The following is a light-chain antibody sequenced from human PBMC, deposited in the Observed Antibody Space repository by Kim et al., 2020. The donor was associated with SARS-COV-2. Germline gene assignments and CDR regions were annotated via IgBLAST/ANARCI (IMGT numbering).Light chain of an antibody. CDR1: SSDIGRYNR. J-gene: IGLJ2*01. V-gene: IGLV2-18*02. CDR2: DVI. CDR3: SSYTTSTSFF. Sequence: QSALTQPPSVSGSPGQSVTISCTGTSSDIGRYNRVSWYQQSPGTAPKLLIYDVINRPSGVPDRFSASKSGNTASLTISGLQSEDEADYYCSSYTTSTSFFFGGGTRLTVL.